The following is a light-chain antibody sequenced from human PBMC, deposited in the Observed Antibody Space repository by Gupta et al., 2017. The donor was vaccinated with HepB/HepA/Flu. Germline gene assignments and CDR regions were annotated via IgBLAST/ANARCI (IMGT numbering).Light chain of an antibody. CDR3: QQANSFPLT. CDR1: QGIGSS. CDR2: AAS. V-gene: IGKV1-12*01. J-gene: IGKJ4*01. Sequence: DIQMSQNPSSVSAYVGDRVTITCRESQGIGSSLAWYQQTPGKAHKFLIYAASRLQSGVPSRFSGSGSGADFTLTISSLQPEDFATYYCQQANSFPLTFGGGTKVDIK.